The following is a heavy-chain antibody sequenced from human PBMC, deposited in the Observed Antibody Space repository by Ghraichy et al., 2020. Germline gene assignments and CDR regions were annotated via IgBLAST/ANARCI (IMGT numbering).Heavy chain of an antibody. D-gene: IGHD5-24*01. J-gene: IGHJ5*02. Sequence: SVKVSCKTSGGSFSNSNINWFRQAPGQGLEWMGRIIPILGTPNYAQKFQGRVTITADKYTSTAYMELSSLRSEDTAVDYCARPTVTITDWFDPWGQGTLVTVSS. CDR3: ARPTVTITDWFDP. V-gene: IGHV1-69*08. CDR1: GGSFSNSN. CDR2: IIPILGTP.